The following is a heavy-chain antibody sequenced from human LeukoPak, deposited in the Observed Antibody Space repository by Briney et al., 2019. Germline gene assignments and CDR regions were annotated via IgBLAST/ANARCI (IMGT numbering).Heavy chain of an antibody. J-gene: IGHJ6*03. CDR1: GYTFTSYG. V-gene: IGHV1-18*01. Sequence: ASVKVSCKASGYTFTSYGISWVRQAPGQGLEWMGWISAYNGNTNYAQKLQGRVTMTTDTSTSTAYMELRSLRSDDTAVYYCARDPPLLWFGELFSYYYMDVWGKGTTVIISS. CDR2: ISAYNGNT. CDR3: ARDPPLLWFGELFSYYYMDV. D-gene: IGHD3-10*01.